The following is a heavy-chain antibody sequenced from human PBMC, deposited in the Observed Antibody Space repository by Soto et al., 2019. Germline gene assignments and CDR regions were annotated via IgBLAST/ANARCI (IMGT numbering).Heavy chain of an antibody. CDR2: IIPIFGTA. V-gene: IGHV1-69*12. D-gene: IGHD2-2*01. CDR3: ARHVPAAGYYYGMDV. Sequence: QVQLVQSGAEVKKPGSSVKVSCKASGGTFSSYAISWVRQAPGQGLEWMGGIIPIFGTANYAQKFQGRVTITADESTSTAYMEMSSLRSEDTAVSDCARHVPAAGYYYGMDVWGQGTTVTVSS. CDR1: GGTFSSYA. J-gene: IGHJ6*02.